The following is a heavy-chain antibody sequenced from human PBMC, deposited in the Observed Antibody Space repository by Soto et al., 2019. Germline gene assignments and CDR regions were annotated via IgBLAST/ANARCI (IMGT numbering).Heavy chain of an antibody. Sequence: SETLSLTCAVSGYSISSGYYWGWIRQPPGKGLEWIGSIYHSGSTYNNPSLKSRVTISVDTSKNQFSLKLSSVTAADTAVYYCARVGGYGMDVWSQGTTVTVS. CDR1: GYSISSGYY. CDR2: IYHSGST. V-gene: IGHV4-38-2*01. CDR3: ARVGGYGMDV. J-gene: IGHJ6*02. D-gene: IGHD3-10*01.